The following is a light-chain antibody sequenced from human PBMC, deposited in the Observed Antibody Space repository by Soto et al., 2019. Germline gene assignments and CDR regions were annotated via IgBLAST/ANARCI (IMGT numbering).Light chain of an antibody. J-gene: IGKJ1*01. CDR1: QSVSSSY. V-gene: IGKV3-20*01. CDR3: QQYGSSPRT. CDR2: GAS. Sequence: EIVLTRSPGTLSLSPGERATLSCRASQSVSSSYLACYQQKPGQAPRLLIYGASSRATGIPDRFSGSGSGTDFTLTISRLEPEDFAVYYCQQYGSSPRTFGQGTKV.